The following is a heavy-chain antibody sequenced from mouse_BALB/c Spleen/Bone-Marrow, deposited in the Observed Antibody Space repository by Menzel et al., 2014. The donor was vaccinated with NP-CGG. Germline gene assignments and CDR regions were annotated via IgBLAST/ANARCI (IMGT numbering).Heavy chain of an antibody. D-gene: IGHD2-1*01. CDR1: GYTFTSYT. V-gene: IGHV1-4*01. CDR2: INPSSGYT. Sequence: VQLVESGAELARPGASVKMSCKASGYTFTSYTMHWVKQRPGRGLEWIGYINPSSGYTNSNQKFKDKATLTADKSSSTAYMQLSSLTSEDSAVYYCARSNGNYVLAYWGQGTLVTVSA. CDR3: ARSNGNYVLAY. J-gene: IGHJ3*01.